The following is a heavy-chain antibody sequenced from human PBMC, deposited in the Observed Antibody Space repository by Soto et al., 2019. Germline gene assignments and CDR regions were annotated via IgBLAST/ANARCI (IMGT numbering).Heavy chain of an antibody. CDR3: ATSESWPGLFDY. J-gene: IGHJ4*02. CDR1: DFTVSSNH. CDR2: MYRDGNT. V-gene: IGHV3-66*01. Sequence: GESLKISCTVSDFTVSSNHMCWVRQAPGKGLEWVSLMYRDGNTKYADSVQGRFPTSRDNSKNTLYLQMNSLRAEDTAVYYCATSESWPGLFDYWGQGTLVTVAS. D-gene: IGHD3-10*01.